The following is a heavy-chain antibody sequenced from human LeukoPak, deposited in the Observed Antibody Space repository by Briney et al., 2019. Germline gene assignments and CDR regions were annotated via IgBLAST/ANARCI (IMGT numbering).Heavy chain of an antibody. Sequence: SETLSLSCAVYGGSFSGYYWSWIRQPPGKGLEWIGEINHSGSTNYNPSLKSRVTISVDTSKNQFSLKLSSVTAADTAVYYCARDPTYSKFDPWGQGTLVTVSS. J-gene: IGHJ5*02. D-gene: IGHD6-13*01. CDR1: GGSFSGYY. CDR3: ARDPTYSKFDP. V-gene: IGHV4-34*01. CDR2: INHSGST.